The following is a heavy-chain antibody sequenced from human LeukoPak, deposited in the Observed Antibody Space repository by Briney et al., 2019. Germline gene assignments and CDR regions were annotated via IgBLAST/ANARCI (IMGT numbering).Heavy chain of an antibody. D-gene: IGHD5-18*01. J-gene: IGHJ4*02. CDR1: GFTFSSYG. V-gene: IGHV3-30*18. Sequence: GGSLRLSCAASGFTFSSYGMHWVRQAPGKGLEWVAVISYDGSNKYYADSVKGRFTISRDNSKSTLYLQMNSLRAEDTAVYYCAKDLHSYGYDYWGQGTLVTVSS. CDR3: AKDLHSYGYDY. CDR2: ISYDGSNK.